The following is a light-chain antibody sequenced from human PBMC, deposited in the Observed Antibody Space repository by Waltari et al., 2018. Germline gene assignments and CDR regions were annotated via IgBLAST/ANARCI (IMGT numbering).Light chain of an antibody. Sequence: EIILTQSPATLSLSPGERATISCRASQSISNFLGWYQHRPGHSPRLLIYDASNRATGIPARFSGSGSGTDFTLTISSLEPEDVAVYYCQQRNYWPLTFGGGTRVEI. CDR2: DAS. CDR1: QSISNF. J-gene: IGKJ4*01. CDR3: QQRNYWPLT. V-gene: IGKV3-11*01.